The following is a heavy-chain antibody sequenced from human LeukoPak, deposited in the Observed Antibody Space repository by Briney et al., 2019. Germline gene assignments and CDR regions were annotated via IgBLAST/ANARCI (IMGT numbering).Heavy chain of an antibody. CDR2: ISGSGGST. CDR1: GFTFSSSA. J-gene: IGHJ4*02. D-gene: IGHD6-19*01. CDR3: AKDHSSGWYDQLGGFDH. V-gene: IGHV3-23*01. Sequence: GGSLRLSCAASGFTFSSSAMSWVRQAPGKGLEWVPAISGSGGSTYYADSVKGRFTISRDNSKNTLYLQMNSLRAEDAAVYYCAKDHSSGWYDQLGGFDHWGQGTLVTVSS.